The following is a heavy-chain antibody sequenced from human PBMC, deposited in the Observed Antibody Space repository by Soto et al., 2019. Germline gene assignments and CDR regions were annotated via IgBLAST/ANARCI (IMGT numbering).Heavy chain of an antibody. CDR2: IYYSGST. J-gene: IGHJ4*02. V-gene: IGHV4-31*03. Sequence: TSETLSLTCTVSGGSISSGGYYWSWIRQHPGKGLEWIGYIYYSGSTCYNPSLKSRVTISVDTSKNQFSLKLNSVTAADTAVYYCARVSSSPLNFDYWGQGTLVTVSS. D-gene: IGHD6-13*01. CDR1: GGSISSGGYY. CDR3: ARVSSSPLNFDY.